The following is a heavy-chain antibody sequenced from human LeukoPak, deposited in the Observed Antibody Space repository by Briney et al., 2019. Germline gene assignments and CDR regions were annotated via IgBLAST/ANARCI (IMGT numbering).Heavy chain of an antibody. Sequence: SETLSLTCTVSGGSISSYYWSWIRQPPGKELEWIGYIYYSGSTNYNPSLKSRVTISVDTSKNQISLTLSSVTAADTAVYYCARYDRSGYLPDYWGQGSLVTVSS. CDR1: GGSISSYY. D-gene: IGHD3-22*01. J-gene: IGHJ4*02. CDR2: IYYSGST. V-gene: IGHV4-59*01. CDR3: ARYDRSGYLPDY.